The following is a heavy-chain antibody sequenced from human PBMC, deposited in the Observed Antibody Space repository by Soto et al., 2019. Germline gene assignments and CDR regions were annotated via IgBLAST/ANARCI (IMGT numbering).Heavy chain of an antibody. J-gene: IGHJ4*02. CDR2: ISAYNGNT. D-gene: IGHD2-21*02. CDR1: GYTFTSYG. CDR3: AREHIVVVTGTYYFDF. Sequence: GASAKACCKASGYTFTSYGISWARHATRQGLEWMGWISAYNGNTNYAQKLQGRVTMTTDTSTSTAYMELRSLRSDDTAVYYCAREHIVVVTGTYYFDFWGQGTLVTVSS. V-gene: IGHV1-18*01.